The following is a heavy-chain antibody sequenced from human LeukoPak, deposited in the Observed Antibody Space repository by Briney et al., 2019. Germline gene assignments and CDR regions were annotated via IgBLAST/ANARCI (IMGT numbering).Heavy chain of an antibody. CDR3: ARGLKPAPHYYYMDV. CDR2: MNPNSGNT. J-gene: IGHJ6*03. V-gene: IGHV1-8*01. Sequence: ASVKVSCKASGYTFTSYDINWVRQATGQGLEWMGWMNPNSGNTGYAQKFQGRVTMTRNTSISTAYMELSSLRSEDTAVYYCARGLKPAPHYYYMDVWGKRTTVTVSS. CDR1: GYTFTSYD.